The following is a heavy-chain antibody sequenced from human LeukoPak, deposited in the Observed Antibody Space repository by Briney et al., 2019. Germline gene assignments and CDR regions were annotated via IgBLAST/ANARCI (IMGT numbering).Heavy chain of an antibody. D-gene: IGHD1-26*01. CDR3: TKGGASSREGYFDY. V-gene: IGHV3-23*01. CDR2: ISGSGGST. CDR1: GFTFSSYA. Sequence: PGGSLRLSCAASGFTFSSYAMSWARQAPGKGLEWVSGISGSGGSTYYTDSVKGRFTISRDNSKNTLYLQMNSLRAEDTAVYYCTKGGASSREGYFDYWGQGTLVTVSS. J-gene: IGHJ4*02.